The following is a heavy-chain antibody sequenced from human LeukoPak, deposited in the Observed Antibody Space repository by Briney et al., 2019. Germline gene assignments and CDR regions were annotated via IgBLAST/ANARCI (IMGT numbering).Heavy chain of an antibody. Sequence: GGSLRLSCATSGFSFSDYHMSWIRQAPGKGLEWVSYIPSSGNTISYADSVKGRFTISRDNAKNSLYPQMNSLRAEDTALYYCAKAPGAYFDYWGQGTLVTVSS. D-gene: IGHD3-10*01. V-gene: IGHV3-11*01. CDR1: GFSFSDYH. CDR2: IPSSGNTI. J-gene: IGHJ4*02. CDR3: AKAPGAYFDY.